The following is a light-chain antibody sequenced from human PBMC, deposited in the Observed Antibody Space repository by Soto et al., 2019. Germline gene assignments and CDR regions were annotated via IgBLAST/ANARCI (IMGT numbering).Light chain of an antibody. CDR3: RSYTSTSTSNYV. CDR1: SSDVGGYNY. Sequence: QSVLTQPASVSGSPGQSITISCTGNSSDVGGYNYVSWYQQHPGKAPKLMIYEVSNRPSGVSNRFSGSKSGNTASLTISGLQAEDEADYSCRSYTSTSTSNYVFGNGTKVTVL. J-gene: IGLJ1*01. CDR2: EVS. V-gene: IGLV2-14*01.